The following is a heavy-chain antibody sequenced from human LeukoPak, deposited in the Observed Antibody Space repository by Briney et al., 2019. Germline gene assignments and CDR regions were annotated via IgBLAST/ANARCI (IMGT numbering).Heavy chain of an antibody. D-gene: IGHD4-23*01. Sequence: ASVKVSCKAPGGTFSSYAISWVRQAPGQGLEWMGRIIPILGIANYAQKFQGRVTITADKSTSTAYMELSSLRSEDTAVYYCARDGDGGNSDHWGQGTLVTVSS. CDR3: ARDGDGGNSDH. CDR1: GGTFSSYA. J-gene: IGHJ4*02. V-gene: IGHV1-69*04. CDR2: IIPILGIA.